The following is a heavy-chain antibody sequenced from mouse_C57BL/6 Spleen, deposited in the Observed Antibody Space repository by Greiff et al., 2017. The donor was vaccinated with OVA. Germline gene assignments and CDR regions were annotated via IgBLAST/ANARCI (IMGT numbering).Heavy chain of an antibody. D-gene: IGHD2-4*01. Sequence: QVQLQQSGAELAKPGASVKLSCKASGYTFTSYWMHWVKQRPGPGLEWIGYINPSSGYTTYNQKFKDKATLTADKSSSTAYMQLSSLTYEDSAVDYCAKYYDYDGGWFAYWGQGTLVTVSA. CDR3: AKYYDYDGGWFAY. CDR1: GYTFTSYW. V-gene: IGHV1-7*01. CDR2: INPSSGYT. J-gene: IGHJ3*01.